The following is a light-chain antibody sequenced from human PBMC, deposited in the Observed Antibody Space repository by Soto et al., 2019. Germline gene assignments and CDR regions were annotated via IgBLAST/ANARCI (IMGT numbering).Light chain of an antibody. Sequence: TQTRCTLSLSPAESATLSCSASQIIMRKYLAWYQQRFGQAPRLLIYDASRRATGIPDRFSGSGSGTDFTLTISGLEPEDFAVYYCQQYDSSPPITFGQGRLLEVK. J-gene: IGKJ5*01. V-gene: IGKV3-20*01. CDR3: QQYDSSPPIT. CDR2: DAS. CDR1: QIIMRKY.